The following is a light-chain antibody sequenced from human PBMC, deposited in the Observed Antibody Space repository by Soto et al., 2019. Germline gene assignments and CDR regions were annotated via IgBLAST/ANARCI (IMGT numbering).Light chain of an antibody. Sequence: QSALTQPASVSGSPGQSITISCTGTSSDVGGYNYVSWYQQHPGKAPKLMIYDVRNRPSGVSNRISGSKSGNTASLTISGLQAEDEADYYCSSYTASSTLLVFGTGTKVTVL. J-gene: IGLJ1*01. CDR1: SSDVGGYNY. CDR2: DVR. V-gene: IGLV2-14*01. CDR3: SSYTASSTLLV.